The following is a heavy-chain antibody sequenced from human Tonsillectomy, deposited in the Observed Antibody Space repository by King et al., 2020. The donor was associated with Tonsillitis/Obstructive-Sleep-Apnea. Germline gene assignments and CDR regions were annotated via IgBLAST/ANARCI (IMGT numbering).Heavy chain of an antibody. J-gene: IGHJ4*02. D-gene: IGHD5-12*01. CDR2: IYSGGST. CDR3: ARGYDYFHHYFDY. CDR1: GFTVSSNY. Sequence: DVQLVESGGGLIQPGGSLRLSCAASGFTVSSNYMSWVRQAPGKGLEWVSVIYSGGSTYYADSVKGRFTISRDNSKNTLYLQMNSLRAEDTPVYYCARGYDYFHHYFDYWGQGTLVTVSS. V-gene: IGHV3-53*01.